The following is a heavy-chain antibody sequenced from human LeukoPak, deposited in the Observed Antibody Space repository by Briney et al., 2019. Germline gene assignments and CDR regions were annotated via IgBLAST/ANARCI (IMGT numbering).Heavy chain of an antibody. V-gene: IGHV1-2*02. D-gene: IGHD2-2*01. CDR1: GYTFTGCY. CDR2: INPNSGGT. J-gene: IGHJ4*02. Sequence: ASVKVSCKASGYTFTGCYMHWVRQAPGQGLEWMGWINPNSGGTNYAQKFQGRVTMTRDTSISTAYMELSRLRSHDTAVYYCASLNSYQCSSTSCSDFDYWGQGTLVTVSS. CDR3: ASLNSYQCSSTSCSDFDY.